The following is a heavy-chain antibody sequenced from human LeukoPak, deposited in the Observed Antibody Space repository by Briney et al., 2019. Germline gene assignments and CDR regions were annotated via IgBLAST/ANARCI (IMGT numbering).Heavy chain of an antibody. J-gene: IGHJ4*02. CDR3: AKAGYSYGPQPGSYYFGY. CDR1: GFTFSSYA. Sequence: AGGSLRLSCAASGFTFSSYAMSWVRQAPGKGLEWVSAISGSGGSTYYADSVKGRFTISRDNSKNTLYLQMNSLRAEDTAVYYCAKAGYSYGPQPGSYYFGYWGQGTLVTVSS. CDR2: ISGSGGST. D-gene: IGHD5-18*01. V-gene: IGHV3-23*01.